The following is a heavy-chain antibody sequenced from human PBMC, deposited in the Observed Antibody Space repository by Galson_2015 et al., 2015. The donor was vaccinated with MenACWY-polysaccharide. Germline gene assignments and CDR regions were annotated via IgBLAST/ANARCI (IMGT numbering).Heavy chain of an antibody. J-gene: IGHJ6*02. CDR3: SRIRKLYSSSWYDYYYYGMDV. D-gene: IGHD6-13*01. CDR2: IQRDGNK. Sequence: PALVKPTQTLTLPCTFSGFSLSSSGMGVSWVRQPPGKALEWLALIQRDGNKYYTTSLKTRLTISKDTSKNQVILTMTNMDPVDTATYYCSRIRKLYSSSWYDYYYYGMDVWGQGTTVTVSS. V-gene: IGHV2-70*20. CDR1: GFSLSSSGMG.